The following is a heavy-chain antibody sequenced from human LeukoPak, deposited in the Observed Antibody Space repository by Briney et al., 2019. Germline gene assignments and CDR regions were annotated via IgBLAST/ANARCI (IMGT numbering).Heavy chain of an antibody. D-gene: IGHD1-26*01. CDR2: IYTSGST. J-gene: IGHJ3*02. V-gene: IGHV4-4*09. CDR1: GGSISSYY. Sequence: PSETLSLTCTVSGGSISSYYWSWIRQPPGKGLEWIGYIYTSGSTNYNPSLKSRVTIPVDTSKNQFSLKLSSVTAADTAVYYCARWRIVGATDDAFDIWGQGTMVTVSS. CDR3: ARWRIVGATDDAFDI.